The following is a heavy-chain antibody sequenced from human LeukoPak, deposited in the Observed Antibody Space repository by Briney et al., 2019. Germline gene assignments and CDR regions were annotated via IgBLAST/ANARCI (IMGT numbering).Heavy chain of an antibody. D-gene: IGHD3-9*01. V-gene: IGHV4-39*07. CDR2: INHSGST. CDR3: ARVQFRYFDWLFATYDAFDI. J-gene: IGHJ3*02. Sequence: SETLSLTCTVSGGSISSSSYYWGWIRQPPGKGLEWIGEINHSGSTNYNPSLKSRVTISVDTSKNQFSLKLSSVTAADTAVYYCARVQFRYFDWLFATYDAFDIWGQGTMVTVSS. CDR1: GGSISSSSYY.